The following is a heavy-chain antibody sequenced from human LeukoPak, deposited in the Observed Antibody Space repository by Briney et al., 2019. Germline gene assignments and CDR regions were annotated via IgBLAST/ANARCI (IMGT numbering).Heavy chain of an antibody. CDR3: ARDLVTVTKGFDI. CDR2: ISYIGRP. V-gene: IGHV4-59*11. J-gene: IGHJ3*02. CDR1: GDSFSSHY. D-gene: IGHD4-17*01. Sequence: SETLSLTCAVSGDSFSSHYWTWIRQPPGKGLEWIGYISYIGRPHYNPSLKSRVTISIDTSKNQFSLKLSSVTAADTAVFYCARDLVTVTKGFDIWGQGTMVSVSS.